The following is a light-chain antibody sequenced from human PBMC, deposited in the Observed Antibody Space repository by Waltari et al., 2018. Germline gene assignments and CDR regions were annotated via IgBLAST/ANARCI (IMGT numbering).Light chain of an antibody. CDR1: QRVRSSY. CDR3: QQYGSSPWT. CDR2: GAS. Sequence: EIVLTQSPGTLSLSPGERATLSCRASQRVRSSYLAWYQQKPGQAPSLLIYGASSRSTGIPDRFSGSGSGTDFTLTISRLEPEDFAVYYCQQYGSSPWTFGQGTKVEI. V-gene: IGKV3-20*01. J-gene: IGKJ1*01.